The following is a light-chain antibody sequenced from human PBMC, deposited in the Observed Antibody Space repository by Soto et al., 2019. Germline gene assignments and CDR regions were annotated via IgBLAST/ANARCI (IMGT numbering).Light chain of an antibody. V-gene: IGKV1-17*01. Sequence: DIQVTQSPSSLSASVGDRVTITCRASQDIGNDLGWYQQKPGKAPKRLIYSTYSLQTGVPSRFSGSGSGTDFSLIISLLQPEDSATYFCLQHNSYPRTFGQGTKVDIK. J-gene: IGKJ1*01. CDR1: QDIGND. CDR2: STY. CDR3: LQHNSYPRT.